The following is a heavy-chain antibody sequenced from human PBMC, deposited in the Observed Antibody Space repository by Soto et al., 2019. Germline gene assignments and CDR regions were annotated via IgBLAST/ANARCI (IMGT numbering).Heavy chain of an antibody. D-gene: IGHD2-15*01. CDR1: GGTFSSYA. CDR3: AREGACSGGSCPPGY. Sequence: RASVKVSCKASGGTFSSYAISWVRQAPGQGLEWMGGIIPIFGTANYAQKFQGRVTITADESTSTAYMELSSLRSEDTAVYYCAREGACSGGSCPPGYWGQGTLVTVSS. CDR2: IIPIFGTA. J-gene: IGHJ4*02. V-gene: IGHV1-69*13.